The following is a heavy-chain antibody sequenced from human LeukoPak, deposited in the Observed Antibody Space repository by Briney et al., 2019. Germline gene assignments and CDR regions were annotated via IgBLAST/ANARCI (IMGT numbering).Heavy chain of an antibody. V-gene: IGHV4-59*01. CDR2: IYYSGST. CDR1: GGSISSYY. CDR3: ARGGYGVYYYYYGMDV. J-gene: IGHJ6*02. Sequence: PSETLSLTCTVSGGSISSYYWSWIRQPPGKGLEWIGYIYYSGSTNYNPSLKSRVTISVDTSKNQFSLKLSSVTAADTAVYYCARGGYGVYYYYYGMDVWGQGTTVTVSS. D-gene: IGHD5-12*01.